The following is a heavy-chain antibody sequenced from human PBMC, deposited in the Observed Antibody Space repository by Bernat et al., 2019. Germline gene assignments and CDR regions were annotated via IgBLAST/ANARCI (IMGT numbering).Heavy chain of an antibody. CDR1: GFTFSNYG. CDR3: ARGGRDSSGRGDYCFDN. J-gene: IGHJ4*02. V-gene: IGHV3-33*01. D-gene: IGHD6-19*01. Sequence: QVQLVESGGGVVQPGRSLRLSCAASGFTFSNYGMHWVRQAPGKGLECVALIWYDGSNRYYADSVKGRFTITRDNSKNTLYLQMDSLRAEDTAMYFCARGGRDSSGRGDYCFDNWGQGTLVTVSS. CDR2: IWYDGSNR.